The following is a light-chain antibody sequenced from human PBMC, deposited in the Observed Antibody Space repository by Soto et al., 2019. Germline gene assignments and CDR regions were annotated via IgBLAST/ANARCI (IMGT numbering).Light chain of an antibody. Sequence: TQSPSTVSASVGARVTITCRASQSISRWLTWYHQKPGKAPKLLIYEASSLESGVPSRFSGNGSGTELTITISGLQPDDVETYYCQQFKSYPITFGQGTRLEI. V-gene: IGKV1-5*01. CDR3: QQFKSYPIT. CDR2: EAS. J-gene: IGKJ5*01. CDR1: QSISRW.